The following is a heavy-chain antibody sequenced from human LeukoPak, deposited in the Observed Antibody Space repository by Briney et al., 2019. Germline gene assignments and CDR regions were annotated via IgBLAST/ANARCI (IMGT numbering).Heavy chain of an antibody. CDR2: IIPIFGTA. CDR3: ARDEDDSSGYYYGGLSY. D-gene: IGHD3-22*01. V-gene: IGHV1-69*13. Sequence: GASVKVSCKASGGTFSSYAISWVRQAPGQGLEWMGGIIPIFGTANYAQKFQGRVTITADESTSTAYMELSSLRSEDTAVYYCARDEDDSSGYYYGGLSYWGQGTLVTVSS. CDR1: GGTFSSYA. J-gene: IGHJ4*02.